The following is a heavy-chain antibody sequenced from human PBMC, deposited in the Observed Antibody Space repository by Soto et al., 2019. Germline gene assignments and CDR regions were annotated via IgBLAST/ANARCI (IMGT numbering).Heavy chain of an antibody. V-gene: IGHV4-59*08. CDR1: GVSVTSYH. D-gene: IGHD1-1*01. CDR2: TSHTGNT. Sequence: SETLSLTCSASGVSVTSYHWSWIRQFPGKGLEWIAYTSHTGNTNYNPSLKSRVTISVDTSKNQFSLNLRSVTAADTAVYYCARRHAPRYTTGNNHFDFWGQGSLVTVSS. CDR3: ARRHAPRYTTGNNHFDF. J-gene: IGHJ4*02.